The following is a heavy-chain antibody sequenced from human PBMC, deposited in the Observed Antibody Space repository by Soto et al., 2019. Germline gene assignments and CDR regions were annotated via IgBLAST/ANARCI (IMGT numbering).Heavy chain of an antibody. CDR1: GYTFTSYA. J-gene: IGHJ6*03. CDR3: ARGIAAAGGYYYMDV. Sequence: ASVKVSCKASGYTFTSYAMHWVRQAPGQRLEWMGWINAGNGNTKYSQKFQGRVTITRDTSASTAYMELSSLRSEDTAVYYCARGIAAAGGYYYMDVWGKGTTVTVSS. CDR2: INAGNGNT. V-gene: IGHV1-3*01. D-gene: IGHD6-13*01.